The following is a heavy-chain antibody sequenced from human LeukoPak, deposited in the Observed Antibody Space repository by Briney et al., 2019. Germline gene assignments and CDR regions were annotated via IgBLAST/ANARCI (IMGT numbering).Heavy chain of an antibody. D-gene: IGHD2-2*02. CDR1: GFTFSRHT. CDR3: ARDGLGYCSSTSCYTFDY. CDR2: ISSSSSYI. V-gene: IGHV3-21*04. J-gene: IGHJ4*02. Sequence: GGSLRLSCAASGFTFSRHTMNWVRQAPGKGLEWVSSISSSSSYIYYADSVKGRFTISRDNAKNSLYLQMNSLRAEDTAVYYCARDGLGYCSSTSCYTFDYWGQGTLVTVSS.